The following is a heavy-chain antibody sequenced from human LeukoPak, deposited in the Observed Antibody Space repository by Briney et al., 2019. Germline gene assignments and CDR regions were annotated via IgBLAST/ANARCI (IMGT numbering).Heavy chain of an antibody. J-gene: IGHJ4*02. CDR2: INHSGST. Sequence: PSETLSLTCAVYGGSFSGYYWSWIRQPPGKGLEWIGEINHSGSTNYNPSLKSRATISVDTSKNQFSLKLSSVTAADTAVYYCASRPFPASLVYWGQGTLVTVSS. V-gene: IGHV4-34*01. CDR1: GGSFSGYY. CDR3: ASRPFPASLVY. D-gene: IGHD2-2*01.